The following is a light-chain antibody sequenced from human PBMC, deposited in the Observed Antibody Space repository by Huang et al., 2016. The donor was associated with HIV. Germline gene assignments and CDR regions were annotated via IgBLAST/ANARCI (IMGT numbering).Light chain of an antibody. CDR1: QAIAKS. J-gene: IGKJ2*01. CDR3: QQYHSTPYT. V-gene: IGKV1-NL1*01. CDR2: AAS. Sequence: DIQMTQSPSSLSASVRNRVTITCRASQAIAKSLAWYQQKPGKAPKRLLYAASRLESGVPSRFSGSGSGTDYTLTSSSLQPEDFATYYCQQYHSTPYTFGQGTKLEIK.